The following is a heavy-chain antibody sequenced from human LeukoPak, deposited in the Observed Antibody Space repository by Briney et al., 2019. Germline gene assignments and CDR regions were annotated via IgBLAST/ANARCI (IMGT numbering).Heavy chain of an antibody. D-gene: IGHD3-22*01. Sequence: GGSLRLSCAASGFTFSNYWMGWVRQAPGKGLEWVSSISSSSSYIYYADSVKGRFTISRDNAKNSLYLQMNSLRAEDTAVYYCARDNYDSSGYNYYWGQGTLVTVSS. CDR3: ARDNYDSSGYNYY. V-gene: IGHV3-21*01. CDR1: GFTFSNYW. J-gene: IGHJ4*02. CDR2: ISSSSSYI.